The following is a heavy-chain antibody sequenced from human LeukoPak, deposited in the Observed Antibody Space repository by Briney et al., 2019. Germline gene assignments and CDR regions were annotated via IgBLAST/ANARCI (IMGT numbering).Heavy chain of an antibody. CDR2: IYSGDSDT. J-gene: IGHJ4*02. CDR1: GYRFHSYW. D-gene: IGHD2-15*01. V-gene: IGHV5-51*07. CDR3: ARAYYCGGGSCKLEY. Sequence: GESLEISCQGSGYRFHSYWIAWGHPVPGKGLEWIGIIYSGDSDTRYSPSFRGQIIISADKSINTAYLRWSSLKASDTAMYYCARAYYCGGGSCKLEYWGQGTLITVSS.